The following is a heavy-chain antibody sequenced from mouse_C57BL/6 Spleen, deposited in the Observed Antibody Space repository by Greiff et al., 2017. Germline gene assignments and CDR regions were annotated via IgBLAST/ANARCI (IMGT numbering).Heavy chain of an antibody. D-gene: IGHD1-1*01. CDR3: ARAGGSSLAWCAY. Sequence: QVQLQQPGAELVRPGTSVKLSCKASGYTFTSYWMHWVKQRPGQGLEWIGVIDPSDSYTNYNQKFKGKATLTVDTSSSTAYMQLSSLTSEDSAVYYCARAGGSSLAWCAYWGQGTLVTVSA. V-gene: IGHV1-59*01. CDR1: GYTFTSYW. J-gene: IGHJ3*01. CDR2: IDPSDSYT.